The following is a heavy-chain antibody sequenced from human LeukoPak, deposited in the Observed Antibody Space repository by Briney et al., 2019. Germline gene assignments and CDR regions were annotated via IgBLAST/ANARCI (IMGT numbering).Heavy chain of an antibody. V-gene: IGHV4-38-2*02. D-gene: IGHD3-10*01. CDR3: ARLDVQFGFDY. CDR2: IYHSGST. J-gene: IGHJ4*02. CDR1: GHSIINSYY. Sequence: SETLSLTCTVSGHSIINSYYWGWIRQPPGKGLEWIGSIYHSGSTYYNPSLKSRVTISVDTSKNQFSLKLNSVTAADTAVYYCARLDVQFGFDYWGQGTLVTVSS.